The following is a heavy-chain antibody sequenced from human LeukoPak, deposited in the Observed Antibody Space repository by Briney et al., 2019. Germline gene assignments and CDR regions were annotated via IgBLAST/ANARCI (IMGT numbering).Heavy chain of an antibody. CDR3: VKDRGGSPFYGMDV. J-gene: IGHJ6*02. CDR1: GFTVSSSY. V-gene: IGHV3-23*01. Sequence: PGGSLRLSCAASGFTVSSSYMSWVRQAPGKGLEWVSTISGSGGAGTYYADSVKGRFTISRDNSKNTLYLPMNSLRAEDTAVYYCVKDRGGSPFYGMDVWGQGTTVTVSS. D-gene: IGHD1-26*01. CDR2: ISGSGGAGT.